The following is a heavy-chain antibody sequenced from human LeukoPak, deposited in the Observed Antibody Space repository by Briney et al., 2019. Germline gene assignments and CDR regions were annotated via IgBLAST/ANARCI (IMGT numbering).Heavy chain of an antibody. CDR2: INYNGRDI. Sequence: GGSLRLSGAASGFTFNTFGMSGVRQAPGKGREGGAYINYNGRDIYYADSVRGRFTTSRDNAKDSLYLQMNTLRDEDTAVYYCARDLYSHGRFYYCGQGTLVTISS. V-gene: IGHV3-48*02. J-gene: IGHJ4*02. CDR1: GFTFNTFG. CDR3: ARDLYSHGRFYY. D-gene: IGHD1-26*01.